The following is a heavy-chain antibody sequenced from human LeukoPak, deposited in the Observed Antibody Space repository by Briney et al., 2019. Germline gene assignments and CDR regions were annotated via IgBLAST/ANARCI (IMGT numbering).Heavy chain of an antibody. V-gene: IGHV3-53*01. CDR1: GFNVSSKS. CDR2: IYSGGTT. Sequence: PGGSLRLSCGVSGFNVSSKSMNWVRQAPGKGLEWVSVIYSGGTTYYADSVKGRLTISRDTSKNMLYLQMNSLRVEDTAMYYCARDDPFHPWGQGTLVTVSS. J-gene: IGHJ5*02. CDR3: ARDDPFHP.